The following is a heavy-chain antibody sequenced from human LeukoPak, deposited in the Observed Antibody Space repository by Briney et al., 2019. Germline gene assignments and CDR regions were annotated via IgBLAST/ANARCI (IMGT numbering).Heavy chain of an antibody. CDR1: GGSISSSSYY. CDR2: IYYSGST. Sequence: PSETLSLTCTVSGGSISSSSYYWGWIRQPPGKGLEWIGSIYYSGSTYYNPSLKSRVTISVDTSKNQFSLKLSSVTAADTAVYYCARAYYDILTGYHVDYWGQGTLVTVSS. CDR3: ARAYYDILTGYHVDY. V-gene: IGHV4-39*07. J-gene: IGHJ4*02. D-gene: IGHD3-9*01.